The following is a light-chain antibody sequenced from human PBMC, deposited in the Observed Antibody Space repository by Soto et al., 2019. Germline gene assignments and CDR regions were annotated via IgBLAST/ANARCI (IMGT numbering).Light chain of an antibody. CDR1: SSDVGGYNY. V-gene: IGLV2-14*01. Sequence: QSALTQPASVSGSPGQWITISCSGTSSDVGGYNYVSWYQQHPGKAPKLMIYEVSSRPSGVSNRFSGSKSGNTASLTISGLQAEDEADYYCSSYTSSSTLVFGRGTKVTVL. CDR3: SSYTSSSTLV. CDR2: EVS. J-gene: IGLJ2*01.